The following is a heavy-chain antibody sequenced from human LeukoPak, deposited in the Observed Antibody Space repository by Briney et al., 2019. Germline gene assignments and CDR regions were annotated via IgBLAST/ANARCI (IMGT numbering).Heavy chain of an antibody. CDR2: ISTIISYI. CDR1: GFTFSSYS. D-gene: IGHD4-17*01. CDR3: ARDLYGDYAFDI. J-gene: IGHJ3*02. V-gene: IGHV3-21*01. Sequence: GGSLRLSCAASGFTFSSYSMNWVRQAPGKGLGWVSSISTIISYIYYADSVKGRFTISRDNAKNSLYLQMNSLRAEDTAVYYCARDLYGDYAFDIWGQGTMVTVSS.